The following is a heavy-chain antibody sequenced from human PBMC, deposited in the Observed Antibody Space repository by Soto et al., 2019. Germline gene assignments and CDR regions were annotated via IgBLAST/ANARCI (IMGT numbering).Heavy chain of an antibody. D-gene: IGHD3-9*01. J-gene: IGHJ6*02. V-gene: IGHV3-13*01. CDR3: ARDRGPYDYFAMDV. Sequence: GGSLRLSCAVSGFTFSSYDMHWVRQRTGKVLEWVSAIGTDGNTYYTASVKGRFTISRENAKNSLYLQMDSLRAEDTAVYYCARDRGPYDYFAMDVWGQGTTVTVSS. CDR2: IGTDGNT. CDR1: GFTFSSYD.